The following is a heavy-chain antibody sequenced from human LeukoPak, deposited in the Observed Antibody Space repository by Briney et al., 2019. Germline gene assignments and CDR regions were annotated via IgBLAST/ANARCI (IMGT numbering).Heavy chain of an antibody. CDR3: AKDDSSGYLYYFDY. CDR2: ISSSSSYI. J-gene: IGHJ4*02. Sequence: GGSLRLSCAASGFTFNNFNMNWVRRAPGKGLEWVSSISSSSSYIYYADSVKGRFTISRDNAKNSLYLQMNSLRAEDTAVYYCAKDDSSGYLYYFDYWGQGTLVTVSS. CDR1: GFTFNNFN. V-gene: IGHV3-21*01. D-gene: IGHD3-22*01.